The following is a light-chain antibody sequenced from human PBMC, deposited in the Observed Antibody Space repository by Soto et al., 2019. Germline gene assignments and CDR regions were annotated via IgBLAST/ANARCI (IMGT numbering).Light chain of an antibody. J-gene: IGLJ1*01. CDR3: SSYTTSSTYV. Sequence: QSALTQSALVSGSPGQSITISCTGTSSDVGGYNYVSWYQHHPGKAPKLMIYDVNNRPSGVSNRFSGSKSGNTASLTISGLQAEDEADYYCSSYTTSSTYVFGSGTKVTVL. CDR1: SSDVGGYNY. V-gene: IGLV2-14*03. CDR2: DVN.